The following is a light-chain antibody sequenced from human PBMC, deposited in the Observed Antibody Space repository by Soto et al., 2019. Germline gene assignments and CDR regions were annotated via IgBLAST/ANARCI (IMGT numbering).Light chain of an antibody. J-gene: IGLJ1*01. CDR3: SSYTSSSALRV. Sequence: QSVLTQPASVSGFPGQSITISCTGTNSDIGAYNYVSWYQQHPGKAPKLMIFEVSDRPSGVSYRFSVSKSGNVASLTISWLQPEGGADYYGSSYTSSSALRVFGAGTKVTVL. CDR1: NSDIGAYNY. CDR2: EVS. V-gene: IGLV2-14*03.